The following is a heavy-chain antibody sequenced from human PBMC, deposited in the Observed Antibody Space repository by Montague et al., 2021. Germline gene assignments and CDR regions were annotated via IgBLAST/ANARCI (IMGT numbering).Heavy chain of an antibody. CDR1: GFTFNDYT. V-gene: IGHV3-20*04. Sequence: SLRLSCAASGFTFNDYTMNWVRQAPGKGLEWVSVISWNGGNTDYADSVKGRFTISRDNSKNSLYLQMNSLRAEDTAFYYCAKEKVGATIDYWGQGTLVTVSS. CDR2: ISWNGGNT. D-gene: IGHD4/OR15-4a*01. J-gene: IGHJ4*02. CDR3: AKEKVGATIDY.